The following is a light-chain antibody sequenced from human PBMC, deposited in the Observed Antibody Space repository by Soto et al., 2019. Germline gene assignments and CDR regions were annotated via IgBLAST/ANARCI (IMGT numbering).Light chain of an antibody. J-gene: IGKJ1*01. CDR1: QSISSW. CDR3: QQYNSYSRT. CDR2: KES. Sequence: DIQMALSPSTLSASVGDRVTITCRASQSISSWLAWYQQKPGKAPKPLIYKESSLESGVPSRFSGSGSGTEFTLTISSLQPDDFATYYCQQYNSYSRTSGQGTKVDIK. V-gene: IGKV1-5*03.